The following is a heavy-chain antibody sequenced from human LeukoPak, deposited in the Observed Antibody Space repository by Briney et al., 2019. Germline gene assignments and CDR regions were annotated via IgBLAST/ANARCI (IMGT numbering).Heavy chain of an antibody. CDR1: GFTFADSP. Sequence: EGSLTLSRAASGFTFADSPMHWVRQASGKGLEWVGRIRDEANNYATAYAASVKGRFTISRDDSQNTAYLQMNSLKAEDTAVYFCTRQRVGTSTCDYWGQGTLVTVSP. V-gene: IGHV3-73*01. CDR2: IRDEANNYAT. CDR3: TRQRVGTSTCDY. D-gene: IGHD1-26*01. J-gene: IGHJ4*02.